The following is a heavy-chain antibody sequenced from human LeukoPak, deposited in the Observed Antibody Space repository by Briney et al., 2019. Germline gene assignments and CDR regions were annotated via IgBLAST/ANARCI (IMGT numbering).Heavy chain of an antibody. CDR2: IYYSGNT. V-gene: IGHV4-39*01. Sequence: SETLALTCTVSGGSISSSTYYWAWIRQPPGQGLEYIGSIYYSGNTYYNPSLKSLVTMAVDTSKNQFSLKLSSVTAADTAVYYCATIVAAAARGFFDYWVQGTLVTVSS. J-gene: IGHJ4*02. D-gene: IGHD6-13*01. CDR3: ATIVAAAARGFFDY. CDR1: GGSISSSTYY.